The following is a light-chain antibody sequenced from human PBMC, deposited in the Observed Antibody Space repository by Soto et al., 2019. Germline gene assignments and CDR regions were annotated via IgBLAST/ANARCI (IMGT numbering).Light chain of an antibody. CDR2: GAF. CDR3: QQYKNWPPLT. Sequence: EIVMTQSPATLSVSPGKTATLSCRASQSVSYNLAWYQQKPGQGPRLLIYGAFTRATGIPARFSGSGSGTEFTITISSLQSEDFAVYYCQQYKNWPPLTFGGGTKVEIK. J-gene: IGKJ4*01. V-gene: IGKV3-15*01. CDR1: QSVSYN.